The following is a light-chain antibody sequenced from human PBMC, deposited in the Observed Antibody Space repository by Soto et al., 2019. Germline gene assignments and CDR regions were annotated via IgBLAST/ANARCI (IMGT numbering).Light chain of an antibody. Sequence: DIQMTQSPSTLSGSVGERVTITCRASQTISSWLAWYQQKPVKAPKLLIYKASTLKSGVPSRFSGSGSGTEFTLTISSLQPDDFATYYCQHYNSYSEAFGQGTKVELK. CDR3: QHYNSYSEA. V-gene: IGKV1-5*03. CDR1: QTISSW. J-gene: IGKJ1*01. CDR2: KAS.